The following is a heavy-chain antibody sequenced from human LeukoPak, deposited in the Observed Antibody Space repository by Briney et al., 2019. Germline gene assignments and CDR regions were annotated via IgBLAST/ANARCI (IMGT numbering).Heavy chain of an antibody. CDR3: ARANGQLWTTPDY. J-gene: IGHJ4*02. CDR2: ISHDGSKK. CDR1: GFTLSSYG. V-gene: IGHV3-30*03. D-gene: IGHD5-18*01. Sequence: GGSLRLSCAASGFTLSSYGMHWVRQPQGEGLEWVAVISHDGSKKYSAESVKGRFTISRDNSKNTLYLQMNSLRAEDTAVYYCARANGQLWTTPDYRGQGTLVTISS.